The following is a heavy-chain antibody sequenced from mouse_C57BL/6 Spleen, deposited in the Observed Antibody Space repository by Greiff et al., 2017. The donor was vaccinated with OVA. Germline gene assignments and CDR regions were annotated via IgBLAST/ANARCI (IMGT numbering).Heavy chain of an antibody. V-gene: IGHV5-17*01. CDR3: ARLDCYGSRYYAMDY. D-gene: IGHD1-1*01. Sequence: EVQVVESGGGLVKPGGSLKLSCAASGFTFSDYGMHWVRQAPEKGLEWVAYISSGSSTIYYADTVKGRFTFSRDNAKNTLFLQMTSLRSEDTAMYYCARLDCYGSRYYAMDYWGQGTSVTVSS. CDR1: GFTFSDYG. CDR2: ISSGSSTI. J-gene: IGHJ4*01.